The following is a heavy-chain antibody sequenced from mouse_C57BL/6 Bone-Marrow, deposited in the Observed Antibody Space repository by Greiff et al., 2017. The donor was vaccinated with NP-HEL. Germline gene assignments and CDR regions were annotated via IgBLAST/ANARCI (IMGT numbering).Heavy chain of an antibody. CDR2: IFPGSGST. D-gene: IGHD1-1*01. J-gene: IGHJ4*01. CDR1: GYTFTDYY. CDR3: ASCNGSSAYYAMDY. V-gene: IGHV1-75*01. Sequence: QVQLQQSGPELVKPGASVKISCKASGYTFTDYYIHWVKQRHGQGLEWIGWIFPGSGSTYYNEKFKGKATFTVDKSSSTAYMLLSSLTSEDSAVYVWASCNGSSAYYAMDYWGQGTSVTVSS.